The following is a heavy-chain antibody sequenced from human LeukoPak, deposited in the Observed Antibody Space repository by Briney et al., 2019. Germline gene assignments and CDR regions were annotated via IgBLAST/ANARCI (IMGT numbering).Heavy chain of an antibody. J-gene: IGHJ4*02. CDR3: AKDLVENYYGSGVTLDY. CDR2: ISFDGNNK. V-gene: IGHV3-30*18. D-gene: IGHD3-10*01. Sequence: GRSLRLSCTASGFTFSSYAMHWVRPAADGGLRWVAVISFDGNNKFYGDSVKGRFTTSRDNSTNTLYLQMNSLRAEDTALYYCAKDLVENYYGSGVTLDYSGQGKLVTVSS. CDR1: GFTFSSYA.